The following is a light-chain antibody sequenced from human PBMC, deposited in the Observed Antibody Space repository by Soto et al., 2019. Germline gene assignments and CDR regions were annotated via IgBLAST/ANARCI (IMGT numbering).Light chain of an antibody. CDR2: EVI. CDR1: SSDIGAYNY. V-gene: IGLV2-14*01. CDR3: SSYTSSSTTPYV. J-gene: IGLJ1*01. Sequence: QPALTQPASVSGSPGQSITISCTGTSSDIGAYNYVSWYRQHPGKAPKLMIYEVINRPSGVSNRFSGSKSGNTASLTISALQAEDEADYYCSSYTSSSTTPYVFGTGTQLTVL.